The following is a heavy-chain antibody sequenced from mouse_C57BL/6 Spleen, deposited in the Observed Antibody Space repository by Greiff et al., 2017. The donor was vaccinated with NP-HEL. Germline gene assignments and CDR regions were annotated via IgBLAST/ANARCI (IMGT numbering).Heavy chain of an antibody. CDR2: INPNNGGT. J-gene: IGHJ3*01. Sequence: EVKLQESGPELVKPGASVKMSCKASGYTFTDYNMHWVKQSHGKSLEWIGYINPNNGGTSYNQKFKGKATLTVNKSSSTAYMELRSLTSEDSAVYYCAELGPWFAYWGQGTLVTVSA. CDR3: AELGPWFAY. D-gene: IGHD4-1*01. CDR1: GYTFTDYN. V-gene: IGHV1-22*01.